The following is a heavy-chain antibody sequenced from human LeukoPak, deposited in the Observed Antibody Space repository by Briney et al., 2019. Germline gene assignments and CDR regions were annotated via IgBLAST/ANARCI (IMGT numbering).Heavy chain of an antibody. J-gene: IGHJ5*02. CDR1: GGSISSYY. V-gene: IGHV4-59*01. D-gene: IGHD3-22*01. CDR3: ARTYYYDDNWFDP. CDR2: IYYSGST. Sequence: SETLSLTCTVSGGSISSYYWSWIRQPPGKGLEWIGYIYYSGSTNYNPSLKSRVTISVDTSKNQFSLKLSSVTAADTAVYYCARTYYYDDNWFDPWGQVTLVTVSS.